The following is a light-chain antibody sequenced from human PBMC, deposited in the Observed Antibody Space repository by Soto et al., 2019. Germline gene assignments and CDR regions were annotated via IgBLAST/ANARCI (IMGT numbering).Light chain of an antibody. CDR2: DAS. CDR3: QQSYSTPRT. V-gene: IGKV3-15*01. Sequence: EIVMTQSPATLSVSPGERATLSCRASRSVGSNLAWYQQKPGQAPRLLIYDASTRATGIPARFSGSGSGTDFTLTISSLQPEDFATYYCQQSYSTPRTFGQGTKVDNK. J-gene: IGKJ1*01. CDR1: RSVGSN.